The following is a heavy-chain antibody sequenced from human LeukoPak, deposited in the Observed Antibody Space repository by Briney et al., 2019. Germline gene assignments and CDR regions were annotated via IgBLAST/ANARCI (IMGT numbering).Heavy chain of an antibody. Sequence: GGSLRLSCAGSGFNFNSYAINWIRQAPGKGLEWVSSISDDGRSTYYADSVKGRFTISKDNSKNTMYLQMNNLRAEDTAIYYCAKRVPYTSSSVYFDYWGQGTLVTVSS. J-gene: IGHJ4*02. CDR3: AKRVPYTSSSVYFDY. D-gene: IGHD6-6*01. CDR1: GFNFNSYA. V-gene: IGHV3-23*01. CDR2: ISDDGRST.